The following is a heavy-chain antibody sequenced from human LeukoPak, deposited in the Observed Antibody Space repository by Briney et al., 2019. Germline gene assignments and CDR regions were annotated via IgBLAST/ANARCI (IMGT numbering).Heavy chain of an antibody. J-gene: IGHJ4*02. D-gene: IGHD2-21*01. CDR2: ISSSGSTI. Sequence: GGSLRLSCAASGFTFSDYYMSWIRQAPGQGLEWVSYISSSGSTIYYADSVKGRFTISRDNAKNSLYLQMNSLRAEDTAVYYCASSPNCGGDCYDYWGQGTLVTVSS. V-gene: IGHV3-11*01. CDR1: GFTFSDYY. CDR3: ASSPNCGGDCYDY.